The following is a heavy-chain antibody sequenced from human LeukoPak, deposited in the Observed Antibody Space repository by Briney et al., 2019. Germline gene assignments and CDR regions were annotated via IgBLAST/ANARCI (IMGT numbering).Heavy chain of an antibody. CDR2: IIPILGIA. D-gene: IGHD2-2*01. J-gene: IGHJ3*02. CDR3: ARSQYCSSTSCLRGAFDI. Sequence: GASVKVSCKASGGTFTSYAISWVRQAPGQGLEWMGRIIPILGIANYAQKFQGRVTITADKSTSTAYMELSSLRSEDTAVFYCARSQYCSSTSCLRGAFDIWGQGTMVTVSS. CDR1: GGTFTSYA. V-gene: IGHV1-69*04.